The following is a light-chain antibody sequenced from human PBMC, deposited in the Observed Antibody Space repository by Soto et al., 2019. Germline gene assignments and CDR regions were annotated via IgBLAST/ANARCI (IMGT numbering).Light chain of an antibody. J-gene: IGKJ1*01. CDR2: WAS. CDR1: LSVLYSSNNKSY. CDR3: QQYYSTPWT. V-gene: IGKV4-1*01. Sequence: DIVMTQSPDSLAVSLGERATINCKSSLSVLYSSNNKSYLAWYQQKPGQPPKLLIYWASTRESGVPDRFSGSGSGTDFTLTISSLQTEDVAVYYCQQYYSTPWTFGQGTKVEIK.